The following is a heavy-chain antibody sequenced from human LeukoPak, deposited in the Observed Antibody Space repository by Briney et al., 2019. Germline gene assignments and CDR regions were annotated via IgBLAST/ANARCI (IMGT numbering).Heavy chain of an antibody. J-gene: IGHJ4*02. CDR3: ARDAQRGFDYSNSLEY. V-gene: IGHV3-33*01. CDR1: GFTFSHYG. CDR2: IWSDGTNQ. D-gene: IGHD4-11*01. Sequence: GRSLRLSCAAAGFTFSHYGMHWVRQAPGKGLEWVAVIWSDGTNQYYGDSVKGRFTISRDDSGNTVYLQMNSLRPGDTGVYYCARDAQRGFDYSNSLEYWGQGTPVTVST.